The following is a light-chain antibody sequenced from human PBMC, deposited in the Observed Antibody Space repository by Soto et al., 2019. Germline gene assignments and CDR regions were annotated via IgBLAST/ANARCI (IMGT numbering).Light chain of an antibody. CDR3: QQRSNGPPGVT. V-gene: IGKV3-11*01. CDR1: QSVSSY. CDR2: DAS. Sequence: EIVLTQSPATLSLSPGERATLSCRASQSVSSYLAWYQQKPGQAPRLLIYDASNRATGIPARFSGSGSGTDVTLTSSSLEPEDFAVYYCQQRSNGPPGVTFGQGTKLEIK. J-gene: IGKJ2*01.